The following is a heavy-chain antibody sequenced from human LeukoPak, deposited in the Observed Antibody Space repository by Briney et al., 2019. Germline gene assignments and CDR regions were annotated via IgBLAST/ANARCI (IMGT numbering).Heavy chain of an antibody. Sequence: SEALSLTCTVSGGSISSYYWSWIRQPPGKGLEWIGYIYYRGSTNYNPSLKSRVTISVDTSKNQFSLKLSSVTAADAAVYYCARASYYYDSSGYHDAFDIWGQGTMVTVSS. D-gene: IGHD3-22*01. V-gene: IGHV4-59*01. J-gene: IGHJ3*02. CDR2: IYYRGST. CDR3: ARASYYYDSSGYHDAFDI. CDR1: GGSISSYY.